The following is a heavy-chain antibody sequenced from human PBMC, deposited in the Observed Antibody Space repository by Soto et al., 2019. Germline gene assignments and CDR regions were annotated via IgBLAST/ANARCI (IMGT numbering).Heavy chain of an antibody. V-gene: IGHV1-69*13. Sequence: SVKVSCKASGGTFSSYAISWVRQAPGQGLEWMGGIIPIFGTANYAQKLQGRVTITADESTSTAYMELSSLRSEDTAVYYCVRVTIGTYYFDYWGQGTLVTVSS. D-gene: IGHD1-1*01. CDR1: GGTFSSYA. CDR3: VRVTIGTYYFDY. J-gene: IGHJ4*02. CDR2: IIPIFGTA.